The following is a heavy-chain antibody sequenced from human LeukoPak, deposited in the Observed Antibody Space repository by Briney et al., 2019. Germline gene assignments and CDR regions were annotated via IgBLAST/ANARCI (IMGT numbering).Heavy chain of an antibody. J-gene: IGHJ4*02. CDR3: ARACINMIVVVPDY. CDR2: ISYDGSNK. CDR1: GFTFSSYA. Sequence: PGGSLRLSCAASGFTFSSYAMHWVRQAPGKGLEWVAVISYDGSNKYYADSVKGRFTISRDNSKNTLYLQMNSPRAEDTAVYYCARACINMIVVVPDYWGQGTLVTVSS. D-gene: IGHD3-22*01. V-gene: IGHV3-30*04.